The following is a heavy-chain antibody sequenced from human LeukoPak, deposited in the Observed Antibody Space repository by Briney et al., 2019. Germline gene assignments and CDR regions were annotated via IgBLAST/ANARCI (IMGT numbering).Heavy chain of an antibody. Sequence: GGSLRLSCAASGFTFSSYAMTGVRQAPGKGLEWVSVISGSGGSAHYADSAKGRFTISRDNSKKTLYLQMNSLRAEDTAVYYCAKYTKDLYYDSSGSFDYWGQGTLVTVSS. J-gene: IGHJ4*02. CDR3: AKYTKDLYYDSSGSFDY. CDR2: ISGSGGSA. D-gene: IGHD3-22*01. CDR1: GFTFSSYA. V-gene: IGHV3-23*01.